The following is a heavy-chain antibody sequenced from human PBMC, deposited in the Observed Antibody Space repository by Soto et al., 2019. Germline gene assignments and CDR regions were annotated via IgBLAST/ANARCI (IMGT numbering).Heavy chain of an antibody. CDR1: GYIFNNYG. CDR3: ARCYCSVGSCFTCCHFDL. J-gene: IGHJ2*01. CDR2: SGPEIGKT. Sequence: QGQLVQSGAEVRKPGASVKVSCQASGYIFNNYGLSWVRQVPGQGLEWVGWSGPEIGKTDYAQKFRDRVTMTADPSTNTAYMELRSLTSDDSAFYYCARCYCSVGSCFTCCHFDLWGRGTLVTVSS. V-gene: IGHV1-18*01. D-gene: IGHD6-19*01.